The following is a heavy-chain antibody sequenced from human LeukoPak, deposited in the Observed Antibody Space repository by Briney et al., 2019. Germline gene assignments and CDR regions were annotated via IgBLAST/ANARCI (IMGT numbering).Heavy chain of an antibody. Sequence: PGGSLRLSCAASGCNLSSYEMKWVRQAPGKGLEWVSYISSSGSTIHYADSVKGRFTISRDNAKNSLYLQMNSLRAEDTAVYYCARSAAAVVYWFDPWGQGTLVTVSS. CDR1: GCNLSSYE. V-gene: IGHV3-48*03. CDR3: ARSAAAVVYWFDP. D-gene: IGHD6-13*01. CDR2: ISSSGSTI. J-gene: IGHJ5*02.